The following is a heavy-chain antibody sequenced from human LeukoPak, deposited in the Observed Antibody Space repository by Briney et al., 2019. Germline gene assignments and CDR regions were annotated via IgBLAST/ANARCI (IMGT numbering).Heavy chain of an antibody. J-gene: IGHJ4*02. Sequence: GASVKVSCKASGYTFTSYDINWVRQATGQGLEWMGWMNPNSGNTGYAQKFQGRVTMTRDTSISTAYMELIRLRSDDTALYYCARALWFGDLFFDYWGQGTLVTVSS. CDR3: ARALWFGDLFFDY. V-gene: IGHV1-8*02. D-gene: IGHD3-10*01. CDR2: MNPNSGNT. CDR1: GYTFTSYD.